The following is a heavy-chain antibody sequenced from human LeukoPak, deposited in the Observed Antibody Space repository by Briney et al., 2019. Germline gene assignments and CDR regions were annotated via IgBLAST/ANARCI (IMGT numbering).Heavy chain of an antibody. CDR2: IYYSGST. Sequence: SETLSLTCTVSGGSISSYYWSWIRQPPGKGLEWIGHIYYSGSTNYNPSIMSRVTISVDKSKNQFSLKLSSVTAADTAVYYCARVCAQLERRDAFDIWGQGTMVTVSS. CDR1: GGSISSYY. V-gene: IGHV4-59*01. J-gene: IGHJ3*02. D-gene: IGHD1-1*01. CDR3: ARVCAQLERRDAFDI.